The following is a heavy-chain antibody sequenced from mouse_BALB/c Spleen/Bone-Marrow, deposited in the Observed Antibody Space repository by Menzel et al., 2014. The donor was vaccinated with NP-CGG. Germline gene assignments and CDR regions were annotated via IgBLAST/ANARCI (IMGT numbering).Heavy chain of an antibody. CDR3: ARNRDYRYDAYFDY. CDR1: GFSLTSYG. D-gene: IGHD2-14*01. Sequence: QVQLQQSGPGLVQPSQRLSITCTVSGFSLTSYGVHWVRQSPGKGLEWLGVICSGGSTDYNAAFISRLSISKDNSKSQVFFKMNSLQANDTAIYYCARNRDYRYDAYFDYWGQGTTLTVSS. CDR2: ICSGGST. J-gene: IGHJ2*01. V-gene: IGHV2-2*02.